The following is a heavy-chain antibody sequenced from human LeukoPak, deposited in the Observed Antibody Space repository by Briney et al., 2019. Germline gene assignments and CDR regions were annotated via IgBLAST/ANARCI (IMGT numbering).Heavy chain of an antibody. CDR2: IKQDGGAM. D-gene: IGHD2-2*01. CDR3: ARDLSSTSSYAMDV. Sequence: GGSLRLSCAASGFTFSSYWMNWVRQAPGKGLEWVANIKQDGGAMYYVDSVKGRFTVSRDNAKNSLYLQMNSLRAEDTAVYYCARDLSSTSSYAMDVWGQGTTVTVSS. J-gene: IGHJ6*02. V-gene: IGHV3-7*05. CDR1: GFTFSSYW.